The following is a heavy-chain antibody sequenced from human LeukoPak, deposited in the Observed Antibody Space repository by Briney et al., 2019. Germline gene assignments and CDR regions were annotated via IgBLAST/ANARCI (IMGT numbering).Heavy chain of an antibody. CDR3: ARERFHGSGAPRYDY. CDR2: MSSSSSYT. V-gene: IGHV3-21*01. CDR1: GFTLSDYS. Sequence: SLRPSCAASGFTLSDYSMNWGRQAPGKGGGWGSAMSSSSSYTYYRASLKGRFTSSRDNAKNSLYLQLNSLRAEDTAIYYCARERFHGSGAPRYDYWGQGSLVTVSS. J-gene: IGHJ4*02. D-gene: IGHD3-10*01.